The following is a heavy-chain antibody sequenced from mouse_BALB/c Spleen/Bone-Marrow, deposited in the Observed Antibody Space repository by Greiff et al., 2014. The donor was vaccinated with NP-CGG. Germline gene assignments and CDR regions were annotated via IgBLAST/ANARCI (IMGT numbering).Heavy chain of an antibody. CDR2: INPGSGGS. CDR1: GYAFTNYL. CDR3: ARSTTVKDYFDY. Sequence: QVQLKESGAELVRPGTSVKVSCKASGYAFTNYLIEWVEQRPGQGLEWIGVINPGSGGSNNNEKFKGKATLTADKSSSTAYMQLSSLTSDDSAVYFCARSTTVKDYFDYWGQGTTLTVSS. V-gene: IGHV1-54*01. D-gene: IGHD1-1*01. J-gene: IGHJ2*01.